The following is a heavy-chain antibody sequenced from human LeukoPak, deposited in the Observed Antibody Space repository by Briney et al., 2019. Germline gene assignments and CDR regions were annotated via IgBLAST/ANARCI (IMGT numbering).Heavy chain of an antibody. D-gene: IGHD2-2*01. CDR3: TPVLGRGDCSSTSCHPNWFDP. Sequence: GGSLRLSCAAPGFTFSNAWMSWVRQAPGKGLEWVGRIKSKTDGGTTDHAAPVKGRFTISRDDSKNTLYLQMNSLKTEDTAVYYCTPVLGRGDCSSTSCHPNWFDPWGQGTLVTVSS. V-gene: IGHV3-15*01. J-gene: IGHJ5*02. CDR2: IKSKTDGGTT. CDR1: GFTFSNAW.